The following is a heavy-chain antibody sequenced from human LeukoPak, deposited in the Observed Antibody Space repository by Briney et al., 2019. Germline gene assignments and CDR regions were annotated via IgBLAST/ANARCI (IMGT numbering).Heavy chain of an antibody. CDR2: IWYNGGNK. Sequence: PGGSLRLSCTASGFNFGSYAMHWVRQAPGKGLEWVAYIWYNGGNKYYADSVKGRFTISRDNSKKTVWLQMNGLSVEDTAVYYCAKGSYSDASGFDYWGQGALVTVSS. V-gene: IGHV3-33*03. CDR3: AKGSYSDASGFDY. CDR1: GFNFGSYA. J-gene: IGHJ4*02. D-gene: IGHD3-22*01.